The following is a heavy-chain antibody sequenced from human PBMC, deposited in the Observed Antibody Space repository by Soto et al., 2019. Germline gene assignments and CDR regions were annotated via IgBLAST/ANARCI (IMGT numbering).Heavy chain of an antibody. CDR3: ARDGYSGRSDGFDV. J-gene: IGHJ3*01. V-gene: IGHV3-30*14. CDR1: GFTFGAYT. CDR2: ISYDGNSE. Sequence: QMQLVESGGGVVQPGRSLRLSCAASGFTFGAYTMHWVRQAPGKGLEWVAVISYDGNSERYTDPVNGGFTVSRDNSKSTMYLQMNSLRAEDTAVYYCARDGYSGRSDGFDVWGQGTMVTVSS. D-gene: IGHD1-26*01.